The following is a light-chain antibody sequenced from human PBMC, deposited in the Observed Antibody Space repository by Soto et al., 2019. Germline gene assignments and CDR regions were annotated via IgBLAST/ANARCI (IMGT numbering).Light chain of an antibody. CDR3: QQYSSYSYT. Sequence: DIQMTQSPSTLSASVGDRVTITCRASQSTTNWLAWYQQKPGKAPERLIYKPSTLQSGVPSRFSGSGSGTEFTLTISSLQPDDFASYYCQQYSSYSYTFGQGTKLEI. J-gene: IGKJ2*01. V-gene: IGKV1-5*03. CDR1: QSTTNW. CDR2: KPS.